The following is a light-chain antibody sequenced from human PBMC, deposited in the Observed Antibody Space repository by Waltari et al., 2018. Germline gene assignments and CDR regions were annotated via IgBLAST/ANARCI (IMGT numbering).Light chain of an antibody. J-gene: IGLJ2*01. CDR1: SSDIGGYNY. CDR2: DVI. CDR3: TSFTSIATVV. Sequence: QSALTQPASVSGSPGQSITISCTGTSSDIGGYNYVSWYQHHPGKVPKLMFYDVIKRPSGVSDRFSGSKSGNTASLTVSGLQAEDEADYYCTSFTSIATVVFGGGTKLTVL. V-gene: IGLV2-14*03.